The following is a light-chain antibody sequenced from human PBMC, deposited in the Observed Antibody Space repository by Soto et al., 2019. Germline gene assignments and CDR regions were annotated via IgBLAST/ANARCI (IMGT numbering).Light chain of an antibody. J-gene: IGKJ4*01. CDR3: QQYGSSPPLS. Sequence: IVLTHSPGTLSLSPGERATLSFRASQSVTSSYLAWYQQKPGQAPRLLIYGASSRATGIPDRFSGSGSGTDFTLTISRLEPEDFAVYYCQQYGSSPPLSFGGGTKVDI. CDR1: QSVTSSY. CDR2: GAS. V-gene: IGKV3-20*01.